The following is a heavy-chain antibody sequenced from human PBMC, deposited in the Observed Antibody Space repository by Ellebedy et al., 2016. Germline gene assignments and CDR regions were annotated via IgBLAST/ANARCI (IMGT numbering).Heavy chain of an antibody. CDR3: TSVTAAATLTREPDY. CDR1: GFSFSTYW. J-gene: IGHJ4*02. V-gene: IGHV3-7*03. D-gene: IGHD6-13*01. Sequence: GGSLRLSXAASGFSFSTYWMTWVRQAPGKGLEWVANIKQDGTEKYYLDSVKGRFTISRDNAKNSLSLQMNSLKTEDTAVYYCTSVTAAATLTREPDYWGQGTLVSVSS. CDR2: IKQDGTEK.